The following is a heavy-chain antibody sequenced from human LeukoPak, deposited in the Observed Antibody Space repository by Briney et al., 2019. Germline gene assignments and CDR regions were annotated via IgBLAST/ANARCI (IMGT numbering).Heavy chain of an antibody. CDR3: ARVGNWNYDPSDYYYYMDV. D-gene: IGHD1-7*01. J-gene: IGHJ6*03. CDR2: MNPNSGNT. CDR1: GYTFTNYD. V-gene: IGHV1-8*03. Sequence: ASVKVSCKASGYTFTNYDINWVRQATGQGLEWMGWMNPNSGNTGYAQKFQGRVTITRNNSISTAYMELSSLRSEDTAVYYCARVGNWNYDPSDYYYYMDVWGKGTTVTVSS.